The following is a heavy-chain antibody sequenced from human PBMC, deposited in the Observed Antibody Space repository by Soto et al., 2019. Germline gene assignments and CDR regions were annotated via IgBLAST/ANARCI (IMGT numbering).Heavy chain of an antibody. Sequence: ASVKVSCKASGYTFTRYGISWVRQAPGQGLEWMGWISAYNGNTKYAEKIQGRVTMTTDTSTSTAYMDLRSLRSDDTALYYCARGIDGTIFGVVPSTIVYHMDVWGKGTTVTVSS. D-gene: IGHD3-3*01. CDR2: ISAYNGNT. J-gene: IGHJ6*03. CDR1: GYTFTRYG. V-gene: IGHV1-18*01. CDR3: ARGIDGTIFGVVPSTIVYHMDV.